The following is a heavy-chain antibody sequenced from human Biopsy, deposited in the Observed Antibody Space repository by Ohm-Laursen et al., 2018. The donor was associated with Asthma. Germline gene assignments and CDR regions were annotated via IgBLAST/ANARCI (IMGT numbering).Heavy chain of an antibody. D-gene: IGHD6-13*01. J-gene: IGHJ4*02. CDR1: GFSFSNYG. V-gene: IGHV3-30*03. Sequence: SLRLSCAASGFSFSNYGMHWGLQAPGKGLEWVAVITFDGSTQHYGNSVKGRFTISRDNAKNMLFLQMNSLRSDDTAVYYCSRDTLGYYFDIWGPGTQVTVSS. CDR2: ITFDGSTQ. CDR3: SRDTLGYYFDI.